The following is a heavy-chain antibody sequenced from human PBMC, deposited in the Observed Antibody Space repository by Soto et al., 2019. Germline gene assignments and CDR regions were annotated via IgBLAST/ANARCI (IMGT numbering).Heavy chain of an antibody. J-gene: IGHJ6*02. CDR2: INPSGGST. V-gene: IGHV1-46*01. CDR1: GYTFTSYY. CDR3: AADPNYYDSSGYYYHYYYGMDV. D-gene: IGHD3-22*01. Sequence: ASVNVSCKASGYTFTSYYMHWGRQAPGQGLEWMGIINPSGGSTSYAQKFQGRVTITRDMSTSTAYMELSSLRSEDTAVYYCAADPNYYDSSGYYYHYYYGMDVWGQGTTVTVSS.